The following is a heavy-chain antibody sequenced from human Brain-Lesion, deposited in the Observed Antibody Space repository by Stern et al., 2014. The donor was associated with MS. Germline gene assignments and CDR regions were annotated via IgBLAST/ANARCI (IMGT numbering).Heavy chain of an antibody. CDR3: ARMREYCSGGICFAGYYDS. J-gene: IGHJ4*02. CDR2: IFSTGET. V-gene: IGHV2-26*01. D-gene: IGHD2-15*01. Sequence: QVTLKESGPVLVKPTETLTLTCSVSGFSLSNAAMGVSWIRQPQGNALECLAHIFSTGETAYSTSLKSRLTISKDTSRSQVVLTMTNMDPVDTATYYCARMREYCSGGICFAGYYDSWGQGTLVTVSS. CDR1: GFSLSNAAMG.